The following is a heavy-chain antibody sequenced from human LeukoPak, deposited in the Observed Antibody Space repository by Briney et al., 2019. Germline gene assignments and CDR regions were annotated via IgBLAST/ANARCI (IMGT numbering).Heavy chain of an antibody. Sequence: SVKVSCKASGGTFSSYAISWVRQAPGQGLEWMGGIIPIFGTANYAQKFQGRVTITADESTSTAYMELSSLRSEDTAVYYCATKGGFEATIGTNIDHWGQGTLVTASS. CDR3: ATKGGFEATIGTNIDH. CDR1: GGTFSSYA. V-gene: IGHV1-69*01. D-gene: IGHD5-12*01. CDR2: IIPIFGTA. J-gene: IGHJ4*02.